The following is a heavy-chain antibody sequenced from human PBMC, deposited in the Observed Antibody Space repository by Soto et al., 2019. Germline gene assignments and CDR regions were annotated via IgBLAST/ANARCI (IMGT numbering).Heavy chain of an antibody. V-gene: IGHV3-30-3*01. Sequence: GGSLRLSCAASGFTFSRYAMHWVRQAPGKGLEWVAVISYDGSNKYYADSVKGRFTISRDNSKNTLYLQMNSLRAEDTAVYYCARGMGCTNGVCYAVYYFDYWGQGTLVTVSS. CDR2: ISYDGSNK. J-gene: IGHJ4*02. D-gene: IGHD2-8*01. CDR3: ARGMGCTNGVCYAVYYFDY. CDR1: GFTFSRYA.